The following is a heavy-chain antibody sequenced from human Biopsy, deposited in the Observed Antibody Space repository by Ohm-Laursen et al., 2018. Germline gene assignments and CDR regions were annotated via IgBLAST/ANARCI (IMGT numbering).Heavy chain of an antibody. J-gene: IGHJ2*01. CDR3: ARDRGYYSDRTVPGYFDL. CDR1: GDSISSYY. D-gene: IGHD3-22*01. Sequence: SQTLSLTCIVSGDSISSYYWSWIRQPPGKGLQWIGYVYYTGSTYYNPSLQSRVTISVDTSKNHFSLRLRSVTPADTAIYYCARDRGYYSDRTVPGYFDLWGRGTLVTVSS. V-gene: IGHV4-59*01. CDR2: VYYTGST.